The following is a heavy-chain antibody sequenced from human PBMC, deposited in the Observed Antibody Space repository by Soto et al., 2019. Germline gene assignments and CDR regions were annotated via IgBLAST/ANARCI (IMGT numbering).Heavy chain of an antibody. Sequence: SETLSLTCAVSGGSISSGDYSWNWIRQPPGKVLEWIGYIYYGGSTYYNPSLQSRVTMSVDRSRNQFSLKLNSVTAADTAVYYCARVRREYDNSGPVDYWGQGTLVTVSS. J-gene: IGHJ4*02. V-gene: IGHV4-30-2*01. CDR1: GGSISSGDYS. CDR3: ARVRREYDNSGPVDY. D-gene: IGHD3-22*01. CDR2: IYYGGST.